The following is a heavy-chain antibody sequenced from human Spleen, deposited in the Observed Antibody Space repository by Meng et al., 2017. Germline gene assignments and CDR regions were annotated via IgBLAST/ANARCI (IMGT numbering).Heavy chain of an antibody. D-gene: IGHD4-17*01. J-gene: IGHJ4*02. Sequence: GESLKTSCAASGFTFSDYYMNWMRQAPGKGLEWVSYISSSGRTIFYVDSVKGRFTISRDKAKNSLFLQMNSLRVEDTAVYYCVRSDVDDYGFFDYWGQGTLVTVSS. V-gene: IGHV3-11*01. CDR3: VRSDVDDYGFFDY. CDR2: ISSSGRTI. CDR1: GFTFSDYY.